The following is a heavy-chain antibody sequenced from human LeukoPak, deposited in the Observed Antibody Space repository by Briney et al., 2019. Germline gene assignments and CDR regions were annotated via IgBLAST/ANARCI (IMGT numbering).Heavy chain of an antibody. Sequence: GESLKISCKGSGYSFTTYWIGWVRQMPGKGLEWMGLIYPGDSDTRYSPSFQGQVTISADKSISTAYLQWSSLQASDTAIYYCARREDCSSINCRDYWGQGTLVTVSS. CDR1: GYSFTTYW. CDR3: ARREDCSSINCRDY. V-gene: IGHV5-51*01. D-gene: IGHD2-2*01. CDR2: IYPGDSDT. J-gene: IGHJ4*02.